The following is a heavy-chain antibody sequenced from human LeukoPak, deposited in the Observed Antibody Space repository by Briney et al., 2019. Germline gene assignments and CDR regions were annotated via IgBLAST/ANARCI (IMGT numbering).Heavy chain of an antibody. V-gene: IGHV4-59*01. D-gene: IGHD5-18*01. Sequence: SETLSLTCAVYGGSFSGYYWSWIRQPPGKGLEWIGYIYYSGSTNYNPSLKSRVTISVDTSKNQFSLKLSSVTAADTAVYYCARASIQLFDYWGQGTLVTVSS. CDR2: IYYSGST. CDR3: ARASIQLFDY. J-gene: IGHJ4*02. CDR1: GGSFSGYY.